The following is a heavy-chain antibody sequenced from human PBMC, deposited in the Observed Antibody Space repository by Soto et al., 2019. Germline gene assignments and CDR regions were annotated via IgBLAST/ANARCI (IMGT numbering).Heavy chain of an antibody. CDR3: ARERELWFGEFPAGMDV. J-gene: IGHJ6*02. CDR2: INPNSGGT. V-gene: IGHV1-2*02. D-gene: IGHD3-10*01. CDR1: GCTFTGYY. Sequence: GASVKVSCKASGCTFTGYYMHWVRQAPGQGLEWMGWINPNSGGTNYAQKFQGRVTMTRDTSISTAYMELSRLRSDDTAVYYCARERELWFGEFPAGMDVWGQGTTVAVSS.